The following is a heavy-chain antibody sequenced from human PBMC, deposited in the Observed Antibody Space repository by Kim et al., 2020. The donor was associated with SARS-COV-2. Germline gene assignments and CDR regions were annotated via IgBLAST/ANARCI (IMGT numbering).Heavy chain of an antibody. CDR3: ARDARAAAGKALDY. J-gene: IGHJ4*02. Sequence: ADSVKGRFTISRDNAKNSLYRQMNSLRDEDTDVYYCARDARAAAGKALDYWGQGILVTVSS. V-gene: IGHV3-48*02. D-gene: IGHD6-13*01.